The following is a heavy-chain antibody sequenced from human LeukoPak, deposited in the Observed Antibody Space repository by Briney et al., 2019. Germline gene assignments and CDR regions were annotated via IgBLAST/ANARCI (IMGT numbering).Heavy chain of an antibody. CDR1: GFTFGGYM. V-gene: IGHV3-23*01. D-gene: IGHD2-15*01. CDR2: ISSNGGST. Sequence: GGSLRLSCAASGFTFGGYMMTWVRQAPGRGLEWVSTISSNGGSTYYADSVKGRFTISRDNSKNTLYLQMSSLSAEDTAIYYCDRYCSGASCYSCVDYWGQGTLVPVSS. J-gene: IGHJ4*02. CDR3: DRYCSGASCYSCVDY.